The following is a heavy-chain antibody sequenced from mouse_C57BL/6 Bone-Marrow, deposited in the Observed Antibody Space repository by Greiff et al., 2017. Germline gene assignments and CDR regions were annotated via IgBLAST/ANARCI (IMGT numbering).Heavy chain of an antibody. Sequence: VQLQQPGAELVRPGTSVKLSCKASGYTFTSYWMHWVKQRPGQGLEWIGVIDPSDSYTNYNQKFKGKATLTVDTSSSSAYMQLSSLTSEDSAVYYCARVYYGSSYGFAYWGQGTLVTVSA. CDR1: GYTFTSYW. CDR3: ARVYYGSSYGFAY. J-gene: IGHJ3*01. D-gene: IGHD1-1*01. V-gene: IGHV1-59*01. CDR2: IDPSDSYT.